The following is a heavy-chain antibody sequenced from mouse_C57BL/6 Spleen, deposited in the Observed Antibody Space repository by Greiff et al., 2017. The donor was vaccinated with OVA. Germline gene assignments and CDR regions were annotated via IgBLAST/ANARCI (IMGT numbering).Heavy chain of an antibody. D-gene: IGHD2-4*01. J-gene: IGHJ1*03. V-gene: IGHV10-3*01. CDR2: IRSKSSNYAT. CDR3: VRTTISTDYEGYFDV. Sequence: EVQLVESGGGLVQPKGSLKLSCAASGFTFNTYAMHWVRQAPGKGLEWVARIRSKSSNYATYYADSVKDRFTISRDDSQSMLYLQMNYLKTRNTAMYYFVRTTISTDYEGYFDVWGTGTTLTVSS. CDR1: GFTFNTYA.